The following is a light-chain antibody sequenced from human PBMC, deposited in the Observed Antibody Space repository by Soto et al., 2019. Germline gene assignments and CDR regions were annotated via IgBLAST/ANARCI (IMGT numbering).Light chain of an antibody. CDR2: DVS. Sequence: DIQMTQSPSPLSASVGDRVTITCQASQDISTYLNWYQQKPGTPPKLVIYDVSNLEPGVPSRFSGSGSGTDFTFTISSLHPEDLATYYCQQYASLPLTFGPGTRLDIK. V-gene: IGKV1-33*01. CDR1: QDISTY. J-gene: IGKJ5*01. CDR3: QQYASLPLT.